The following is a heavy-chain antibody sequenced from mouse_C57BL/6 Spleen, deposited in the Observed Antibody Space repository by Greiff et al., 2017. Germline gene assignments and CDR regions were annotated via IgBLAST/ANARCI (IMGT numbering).Heavy chain of an antibody. CDR3: AREGVYYSNYVDY. CDR1: GYTFTDYN. J-gene: IGHJ2*01. CDR2: INPNNGGT. V-gene: IGHV1-22*01. Sequence: VQLQQSGPELVKPGASVKMSCKASGYTFTDYNMHWVKQSHGKSLEWIGYINPNNGGTSYNQKFKGKATLTVNKSSSTAYMELRSLTSEDSAVYYCAREGVYYSNYVDYWGQGTTLTVSS. D-gene: IGHD2-5*01.